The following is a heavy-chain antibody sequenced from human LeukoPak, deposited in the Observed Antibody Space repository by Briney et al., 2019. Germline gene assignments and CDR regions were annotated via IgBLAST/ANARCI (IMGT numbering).Heavy chain of an antibody. Sequence: GASVKVSCTASGYTFTGYYMHWVRQAPGHGLEWMGWINPNSGGTNYAQKCQGRVTMTRDTSISTAYMELSRLRSDDTAVYYCARGKRARWLQAYYFDYWGQGTLVTVSS. CDR1: GYTFTGYY. D-gene: IGHD5-24*01. CDR3: ARGKRARWLQAYYFDY. J-gene: IGHJ4*02. V-gene: IGHV1-2*02. CDR2: INPNSGGT.